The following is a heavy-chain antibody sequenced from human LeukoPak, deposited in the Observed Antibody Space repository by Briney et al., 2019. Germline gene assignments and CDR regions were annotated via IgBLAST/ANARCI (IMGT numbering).Heavy chain of an antibody. CDR2: VYYTGSS. J-gene: IGHJ4*02. D-gene: IGHD4/OR15-4a*01. CDR1: GDSISSSY. CDR3: ARGRLDPMVAGLFDY. V-gene: IGHV4-59*01. Sequence: SETLSLTCTVSGDSISSSYWSWIRQPPGKGLEWIGYVYYTGSSYYNPSLKSRATTSIDMSKNQFSLKLTSMTAADTAVYYCARGRLDPMVAGLFDYWGQGTLVTVSS.